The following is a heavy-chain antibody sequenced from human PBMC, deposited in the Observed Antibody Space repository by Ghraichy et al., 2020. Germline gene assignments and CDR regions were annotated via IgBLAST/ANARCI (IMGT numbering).Heavy chain of an antibody. V-gene: IGHV1-2*02. J-gene: IGHJ4*02. CDR1: GYTFTGYY. CDR3: ARVAYSSSSPLG. CDR2: INPNSGGT. D-gene: IGHD6-6*01. Sequence: ASVKVSCKASGYTFTGYYMHWVRQAPGQGLEWMGWINPNSGGTNYAQKFQGRVTMTRDTSISTAYMELSRLRSDDTAVYYCARVAYSSSSPLGWGQGTLVTVSS.